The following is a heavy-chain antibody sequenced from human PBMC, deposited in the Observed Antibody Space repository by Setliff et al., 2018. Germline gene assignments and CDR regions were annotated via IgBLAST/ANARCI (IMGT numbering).Heavy chain of an antibody. CDR3: ARGRPTANPYYYYYMDV. CDR1: GYTFTSYA. Sequence: ASVKVSCKASGYTFTSYAVHWVRQAPGQRLEWMGWINAGNGKTKYSQEFQGRVTITRNTSASTAYMELRSLRSEDMAVYYCARGRPTANPYYYYYMDVWGKGTTVTVSS. D-gene: IGHD4-4*01. V-gene: IGHV1-3*03. CDR2: INAGNGKT. J-gene: IGHJ6*03.